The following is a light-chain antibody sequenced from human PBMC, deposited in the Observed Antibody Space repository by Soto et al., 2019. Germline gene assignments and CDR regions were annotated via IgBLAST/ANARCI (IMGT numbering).Light chain of an antibody. J-gene: IGLJ2*01. CDR2: RNN. CDR1: SSNIGSNY. Sequence: QSVLTQPPSASGTPGQRVTISCSGSSSNIGSNYVYWYQHLPGTAPKLLIYRNNQRPSGVPDRFSGSKSGTSASLAISGLRSEDEADYYCAAWDDSLSVYVVFGGGTKLTVL. V-gene: IGLV1-47*01. CDR3: AAWDDSLSVYVV.